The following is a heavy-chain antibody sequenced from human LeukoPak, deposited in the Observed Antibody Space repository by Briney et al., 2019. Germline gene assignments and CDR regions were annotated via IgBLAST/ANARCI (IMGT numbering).Heavy chain of an antibody. Sequence: GGSLRLSCAASGFTFSXXWMSWVRXAPGKXXXXXXXXXXXXSEXXXXXXXXXXXTLSXXNAKNSLYLXMNGLRAEDTALYYCARVPSRGPIRGVDYWGQGTLVTVSS. V-gene: IGHV3-7*01. CDR3: ARVPSRGPIRGVDY. J-gene: IGHJ4*02. D-gene: IGHD3-10*01. CDR2: XXXXXSEX. CDR1: GFTFSXXW.